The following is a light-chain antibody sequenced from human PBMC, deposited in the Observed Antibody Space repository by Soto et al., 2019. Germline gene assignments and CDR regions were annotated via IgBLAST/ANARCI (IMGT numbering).Light chain of an antibody. CDR1: SSDVGGYNY. V-gene: IGLV2-14*01. CDR2: EVS. Sequence: QSVLTQPASVSGSPGQSITISCTGTSSDVGGYNYVSWYQQHPGKAPKLVIYEVSNRPSGVSNCFSGSKSGNTASLTISGLQAEDEADYYCSSYTITNTVIFGGGTQLTV. J-gene: IGLJ2*01. CDR3: SSYTITNTVI.